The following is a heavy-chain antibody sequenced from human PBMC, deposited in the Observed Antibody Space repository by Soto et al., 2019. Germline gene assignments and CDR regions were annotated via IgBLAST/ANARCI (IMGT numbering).Heavy chain of an antibody. V-gene: IGHV1-3*01. CDR3: ARDPSYYGMDV. Sequence: ASVKTSCKASGYTXXXXXXXXXXQAPGQRLEWMGWINAGNGNTKYSQKFQGRVTITRDTSASTAYMELSSLRSGDTAVYYCARDPSYYGMDVWGQGTTVTVSS. CDR1: GYTXXXXX. CDR2: INAGNGNT. J-gene: IGHJ6*02.